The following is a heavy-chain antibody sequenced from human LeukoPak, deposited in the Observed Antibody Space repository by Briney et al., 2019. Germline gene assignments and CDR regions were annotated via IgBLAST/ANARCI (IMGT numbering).Heavy chain of an antibody. J-gene: IGHJ4*02. CDR1: GFTFDDYG. D-gene: IGHD4-17*01. V-gene: IGHV3-20*04. Sequence: GGSLRLSCAASGFTFDDYGMSWVRQAPGKGLGWVSGINWNGGSTGYADSVKGRLTISRDNAKNSLYLQMNSLRAEDTALYYCAKTGGGTYGDYFEYWGQGTLVTVSS. CDR3: AKTGGGTYGDYFEY. CDR2: INWNGGST.